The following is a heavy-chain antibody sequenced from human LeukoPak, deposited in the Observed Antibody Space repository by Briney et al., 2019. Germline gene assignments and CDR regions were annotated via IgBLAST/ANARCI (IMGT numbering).Heavy chain of an antibody. Sequence: GGSLRLSCAASGFTFSSYAMNWVRQAPGKGLKWVSGFRGSGAATFYADSVKGRFTISRDNAKNTLYLQMNSLRAEDTAVYYCARVRWGGLYYFDYWGQGTLVTVSS. J-gene: IGHJ4*02. CDR3: ARVRWGGLYYFDY. CDR2: FRGSGAAT. CDR1: GFTFSSYA. V-gene: IGHV3-23*01. D-gene: IGHD3-16*01.